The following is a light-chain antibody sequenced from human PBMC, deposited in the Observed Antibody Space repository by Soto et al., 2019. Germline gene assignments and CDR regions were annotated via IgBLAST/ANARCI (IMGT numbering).Light chain of an antibody. CDR1: QSFSSN. J-gene: IGKJ1*01. V-gene: IGKV3-20*01. CDR3: QQYGSSPRT. CDR2: GAS. Sequence: EIVMTQSPATLSLSPGERATLSGRASQSFSSNLAWYQQKPGQAPRLPIYGASSRATGIPDRFSGSGSGTDFTLTISRLEPEDFAVYYCQQYGSSPRTFGQGTKVDIK.